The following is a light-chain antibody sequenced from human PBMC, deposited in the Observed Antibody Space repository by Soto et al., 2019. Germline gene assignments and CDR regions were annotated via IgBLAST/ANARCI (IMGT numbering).Light chain of an antibody. CDR3: QQLNSFPPLFT. CDR2: GAS. J-gene: IGKJ3*01. CDR1: QGIINY. V-gene: IGKV1-9*01. Sequence: IQLTQSPSSLSASVGDRVTITCRASQGIINYLAWYQQKPGKAPKLLIYGASTLQSGVPSRFGGSGSGTDFTLTVSSLQPEDFATYFCQQLNSFPPLFTFGPGTTVDIK.